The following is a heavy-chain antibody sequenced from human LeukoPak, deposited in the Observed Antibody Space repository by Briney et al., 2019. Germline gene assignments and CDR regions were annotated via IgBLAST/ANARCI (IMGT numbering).Heavy chain of an antibody. D-gene: IGHD3-3*01. CDR2: IWYDGSNK. J-gene: IGHJ4*02. CDR1: GFTFSSYA. CDR3: ARAFDFWSGYFSSGSYFDY. V-gene: IGHV3-33*08. Sequence: GGSLRLSCATSGFTFSSYAMHWVRQAPGKGLEWVAVIWYDGSNKYYADSVKGRFTISRDNSKNTLYLQMNSLRAEDTAVYYCARAFDFWSGYFSSGSYFDYWGQGTLVTVSS.